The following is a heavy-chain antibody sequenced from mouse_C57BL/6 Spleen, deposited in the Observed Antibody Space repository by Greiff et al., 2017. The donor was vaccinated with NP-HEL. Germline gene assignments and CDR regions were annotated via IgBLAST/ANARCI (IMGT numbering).Heavy chain of an antibody. CDR2: LICGGSYT. CDR3: ARTTAQATWFAY. V-gene: IGHV5-4*03. CDR1: GFTFSSYA. D-gene: IGHD3-2*02. Sequence: EVMLVESVLGLVKPGGSLKLSCAASGFTFSSYAMSWVRQTPEKRLEWPATLICGGSYTYTSDHVKGRFTISRDNAKNNLYLQMSHLKSEDTAMYYCARTTAQATWFAYWGQGTLVTVSA. J-gene: IGHJ3*01.